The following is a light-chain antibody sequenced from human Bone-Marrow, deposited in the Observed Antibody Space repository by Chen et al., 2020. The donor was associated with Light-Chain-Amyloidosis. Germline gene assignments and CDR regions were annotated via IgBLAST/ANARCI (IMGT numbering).Light chain of an antibody. Sequence: YVLTQPSSVSVAPGQTATIARGGNNIGSTSVHWYQQTQGQAPLLVVYDDSDRPSGIPERLSGSNSGNTATLTISRVEAGDEADYYCQVWDRSSDRPVFGGGTKLTVL. CDR2: DDS. CDR1: NIGSTS. CDR3: QVWDRSSDRPV. V-gene: IGLV3-21*02. J-gene: IGLJ3*02.